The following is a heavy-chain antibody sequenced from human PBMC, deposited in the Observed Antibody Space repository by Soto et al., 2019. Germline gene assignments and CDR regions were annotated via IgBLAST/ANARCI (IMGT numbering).Heavy chain of an antibody. J-gene: IGHJ4*01. V-gene: IGHV3-30*18. CDR2: ISDDGETQ. CDR1: RFRFSAYG. CDR3: VKGGYKTGWPPFDH. D-gene: IGHD6-19*01. Sequence: QVKLVESGGAVVQSGRSLRLSCTASRFRFSAYGMHWVRQAPGKELEWVALISDDGETQFFTDSVEGRFTISRDNSRNTLYLQMNSLRPEDTAVYYCVKGGYKTGWPPFDHWGHGTRVTVSS.